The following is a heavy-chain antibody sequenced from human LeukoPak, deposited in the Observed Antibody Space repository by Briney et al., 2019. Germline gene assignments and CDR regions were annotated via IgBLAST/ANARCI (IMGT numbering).Heavy chain of an antibody. Sequence: SETLSLTCAVYGGSFSGYYWSWIRQPPGKGLEWIGEINHSGSTNYNPSLKSRVTISVDTSKNQFSLKLSSVTAADTAVYYCVRSPSLRVPIVSIDYWGQGTLVTVSS. V-gene: IGHV4-34*01. CDR3: VRSPSLRVPIVSIDY. CDR2: INHSGST. D-gene: IGHD1-26*01. J-gene: IGHJ4*02. CDR1: GGSFSGYY.